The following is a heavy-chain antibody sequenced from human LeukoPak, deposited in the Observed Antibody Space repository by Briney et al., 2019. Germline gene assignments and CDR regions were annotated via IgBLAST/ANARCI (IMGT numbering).Heavy chain of an antibody. Sequence: GGSLRLSCAASGFTFSSYAMSWVRQAPGKGLEWVSAISGSGGSTYYADSVKGRFTISRDNSKNTLYLQMNSLRAEDTAVYYCAKAWYSSSSLSEYYFDYWGQGTPVTVSS. D-gene: IGHD6-6*01. CDR3: AKAWYSSSSLSEYYFDY. CDR2: ISGSGGST. CDR1: GFTFSSYA. J-gene: IGHJ4*02. V-gene: IGHV3-23*01.